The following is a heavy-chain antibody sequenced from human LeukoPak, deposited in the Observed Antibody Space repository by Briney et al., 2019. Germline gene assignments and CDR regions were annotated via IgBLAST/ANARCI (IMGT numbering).Heavy chain of an antibody. D-gene: IGHD3-9*01. CDR1: GYTFTEYV. J-gene: IGHJ4*02. V-gene: IGHV1-3*01. Sequence: ASVKVSCKASGYTFTEYVIHWVRQAPGQRLEWMGRINAGNGNTKYSQKFQGRVTITRDTSATTAYMELSSLRSEDTAVYYCARVTGTYFDYWGQGTLVTVSS. CDR3: ARVTGTYFDY. CDR2: INAGNGNT.